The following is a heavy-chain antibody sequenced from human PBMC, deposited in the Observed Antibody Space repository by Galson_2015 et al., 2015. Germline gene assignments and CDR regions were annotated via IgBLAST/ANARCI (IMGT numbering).Heavy chain of an antibody. CDR3: ATYPGYSYGYGYY. CDR2: ISGSGGGT. Sequence: SLRLSCAASGFTFSTYAMSWVRQAPGKGLDWVSGISGSGGGTYFADSVMGRFTISRDNSKNTLYLQLNSLRAEDTAVCYCATYPGYSYGYGYYWGQGTLVTVSS. V-gene: IGHV3-23*01. D-gene: IGHD5-18*01. CDR1: GFTFSTYA. J-gene: IGHJ4*02.